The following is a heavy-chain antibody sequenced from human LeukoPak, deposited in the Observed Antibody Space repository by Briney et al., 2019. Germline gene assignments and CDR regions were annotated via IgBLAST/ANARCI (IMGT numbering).Heavy chain of an antibody. D-gene: IGHD3-16*01. V-gene: IGHV3-74*01. Sequence: GGSLRLSCAASGFIFRNYWMHWVRQAPGKGLVWVARINPNGITTTYTDSAEGRFTISRDNAKNTLYLQMNSLRVEDTAVYYCARDGGSADYWGQGTLVTVSS. CDR3: ARDGGSADY. CDR1: GFIFRNYW. J-gene: IGHJ4*02. CDR2: INPNGITT.